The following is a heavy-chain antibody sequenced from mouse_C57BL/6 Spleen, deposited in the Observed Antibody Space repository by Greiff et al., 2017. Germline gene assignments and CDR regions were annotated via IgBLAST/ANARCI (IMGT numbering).Heavy chain of an antibody. D-gene: IGHD1-1*01. CDR2: IYPGSGST. V-gene: IGHV1-55*01. Sequence: VQLQQPGAELVKPGASVKMSCKASGYTFTSYWITWVKQRPGQGLEWIGDIYPGSGSTNYNEKFKSKATLTVDTSSSTAYMQLSSLTSEDSAVYYCARRGSYYYGSSQYYFDYWGQGTTLTVSS. CDR3: ARRGSYYYGSSQYYFDY. CDR1: GYTFTSYW. J-gene: IGHJ2*01.